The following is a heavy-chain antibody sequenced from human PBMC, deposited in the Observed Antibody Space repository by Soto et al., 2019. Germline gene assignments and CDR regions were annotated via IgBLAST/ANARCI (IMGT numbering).Heavy chain of an antibody. CDR2: IIPILGIA. CDR3: ARKTGGGAFDI. J-gene: IGHJ3*02. Sequence: QVQLVQSGAEVKQPGSSVKVSCKASGGTFSSYTISWVRQAPGQGLEWMGRIIPILGIANYAQKFQGRVTITADKSTSTAYMELSSLRSEDTAVYYCARKTGGGAFDIWGQGTMVTVSS. V-gene: IGHV1-69*02. CDR1: GGTFSSYT. D-gene: IGHD1-26*01.